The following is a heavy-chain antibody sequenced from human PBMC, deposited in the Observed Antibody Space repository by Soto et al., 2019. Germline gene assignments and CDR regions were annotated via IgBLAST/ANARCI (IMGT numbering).Heavy chain of an antibody. CDR3: ARRYSGYDYYYYMDV. CDR1: GGSISSYY. D-gene: IGHD5-12*01. J-gene: IGHJ6*03. V-gene: IGHV4-59*01. CDR2: IYYSGST. Sequence: SETLSLTCTVSGGSISSYYWSWIRQPPGKGLEWIGYIYYSGSTNYNPSLKSRVTISVDTSKNQFSLKLSSVTAADTAVYYCARRYSGYDYYYYMDVWGKGTTVTVSS.